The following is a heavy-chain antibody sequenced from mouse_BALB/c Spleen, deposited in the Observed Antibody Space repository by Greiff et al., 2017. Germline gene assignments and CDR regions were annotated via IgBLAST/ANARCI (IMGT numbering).Heavy chain of an antibody. V-gene: IGHV14-3*02. CDR2: IDPANGNT. D-gene: IGHD2-9*01. CDR3: ARMAYYGCDYYAMDY. Sequence: VQLQQSGAELVKPGASVKLSCTASGFNIKDTYMHWVKQRPEQGLEWIGRIDPANGNTKYDPKFQGKATITADTSSNTAYLQLSSLTSEDTAVYYCARMAYYGCDYYAMDYWGQGTSVTVSA. J-gene: IGHJ4*01. CDR1: GFNIKDTY.